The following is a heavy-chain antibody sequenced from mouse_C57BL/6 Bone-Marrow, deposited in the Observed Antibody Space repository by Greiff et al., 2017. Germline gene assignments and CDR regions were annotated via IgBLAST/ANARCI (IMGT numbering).Heavy chain of an antibody. D-gene: IGHD2-1*01. CDR3: ARHGNSYFDY. CDR1: GFTFSSYG. Sequence: EVKVIESGGDLVKPGGSLKLSCAASGFTFSSYGMSWVRQTPDKRLEWVATISSGGSYTYYPDSVKGRFTISRDNAKNTLYLQMSSLKSEDTAMYYCARHGNSYFDYWGQGTTLTVSS. V-gene: IGHV5-6*01. CDR2: ISSGGSYT. J-gene: IGHJ2*01.